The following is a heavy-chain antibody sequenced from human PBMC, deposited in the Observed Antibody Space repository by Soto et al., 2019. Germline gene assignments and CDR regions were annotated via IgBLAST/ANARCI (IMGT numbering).Heavy chain of an antibody. Sequence: GGSLRLSCAASGFTFSSYWMSWVRQAPGKGLEWVANIKQDGSEKYYVDSVKGRFTISRDNAKNSLYLQMNSLRAEDTAVYYWAREGGAAEDAFDIWGQGTMVTVSS. CDR1: GFTFSSYW. CDR3: AREGGAAEDAFDI. D-gene: IGHD6-13*01. J-gene: IGHJ3*02. CDR2: IKQDGSEK. V-gene: IGHV3-7*01.